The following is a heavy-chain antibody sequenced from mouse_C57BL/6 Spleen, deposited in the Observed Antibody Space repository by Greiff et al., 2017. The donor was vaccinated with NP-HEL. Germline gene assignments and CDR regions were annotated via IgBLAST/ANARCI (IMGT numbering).Heavy chain of an antibody. J-gene: IGHJ3*01. V-gene: IGHV5-17*01. Sequence: EVKLMESGGGLVKPGGSLKLSCAASGFTFSDYGMHWVRQAPEKGLEWVAYISSGSSTIYYADTVKGRFTISRDNAKNTLFLQMTSLRSEDTAMYYCARPSSNYVRFAYWGQGTLVTVSA. CDR3: ARPSSNYVRFAY. CDR2: ISSGSSTI. CDR1: GFTFSDYG. D-gene: IGHD2-5*01.